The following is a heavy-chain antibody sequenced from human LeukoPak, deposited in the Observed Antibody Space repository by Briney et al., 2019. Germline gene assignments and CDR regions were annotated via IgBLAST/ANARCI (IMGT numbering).Heavy chain of an antibody. CDR2: INPNSGGT. D-gene: IGHD5-18*01. Sequence: GASVKVSCKASGYTFTGYYMHWVRQAPGQGLEWMGWINPNSGGTNYAQKFQGRVTMTTDTSTSTAYMELRSLRSDDTAVYYCARAQLWLDYWGQGTLVTVSS. V-gene: IGHV1-2*02. J-gene: IGHJ4*02. CDR1: GYTFTGYY. CDR3: ARAQLWLDY.